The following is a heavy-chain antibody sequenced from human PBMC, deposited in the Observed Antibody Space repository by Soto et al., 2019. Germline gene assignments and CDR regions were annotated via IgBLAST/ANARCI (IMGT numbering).Heavy chain of an antibody. Sequence: ASVKVSCKASGYTFTGYYMHWVRQAPGQGLEWMGWINPNSGGTNYAQKFQGWVTMTRDTSISTAYMELSRLRSDDTAVYYCARGVTMYDILTGYYGYWGQGTLVTVSS. J-gene: IGHJ4*02. V-gene: IGHV1-2*04. D-gene: IGHD3-9*01. CDR1: GYTFTGYY. CDR3: ARGVTMYDILTGYYGY. CDR2: INPNSGGT.